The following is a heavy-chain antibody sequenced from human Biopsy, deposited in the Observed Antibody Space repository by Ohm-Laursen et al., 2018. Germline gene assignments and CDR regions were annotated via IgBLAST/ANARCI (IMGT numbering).Heavy chain of an antibody. J-gene: IGHJ4*02. CDR3: AKTRGEARAAANF. V-gene: IGHV3-23*01. CDR1: GFTFSNYD. Sequence: SLRLSCAASGFTFSNYDMTWVRQAPGKGLDWVSGVGGSGDSTYYADSVKGRFSISRDNSNNTLYLQMNSLRVDDTAVYYCAKTRGEARAAANFWGQGTLVTVSS. D-gene: IGHD6-13*01. CDR2: VGGSGDST.